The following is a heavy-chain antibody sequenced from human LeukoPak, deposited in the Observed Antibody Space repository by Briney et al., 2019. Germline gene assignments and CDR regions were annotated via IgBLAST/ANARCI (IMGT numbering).Heavy chain of an antibody. CDR2: IYPGDSDT. Sequence: GESLKISCKGSGYSFTSYWIGWVRQMPGKGLEWMGIIYPGDSDTRYSPSFQGQVTISADKSISTAYLQWSSLKASDTAMYYCARLHPELERWLGLHDYWGQGTLVTVSS. CDR1: GYSFTSYW. D-gene: IGHD1-1*01. CDR3: ARLHPELERWLGLHDY. V-gene: IGHV5-51*01. J-gene: IGHJ4*02.